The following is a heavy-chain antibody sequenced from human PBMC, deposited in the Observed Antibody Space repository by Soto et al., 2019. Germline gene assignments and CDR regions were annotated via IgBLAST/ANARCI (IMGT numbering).Heavy chain of an antibody. CDR1: GFTFSSYS. Sequence: EVQLVESGGGLVKPGGSLRLSCAASGFTFSSYSMNWVRQAPGKGLEWVSSISSSSSYIYYADSVKGRFTISRDNAKNSLYLQMNSLRAEDTAVYYCARDLFPWAVAGLNWFDPWGQGTLVTVSS. V-gene: IGHV3-21*01. CDR2: ISSSSSYI. J-gene: IGHJ5*02. CDR3: ARDLFPWAVAGLNWFDP. D-gene: IGHD6-19*01.